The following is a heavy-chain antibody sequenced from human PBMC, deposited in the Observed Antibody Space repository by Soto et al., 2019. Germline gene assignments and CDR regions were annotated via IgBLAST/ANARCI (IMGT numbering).Heavy chain of an antibody. D-gene: IGHD1-26*01. CDR2: IWYDGSNK. CDR3: ARAGIVGARFGY. V-gene: IGHV3-33*01. Sequence: GCLRLSCAASGFTFSSYGMHWARQAPGKGLEWVAVIWYDGSNKYYADSVKGRFTISRDNSKNTLYLQMNSLRAEDTAVYYCARAGIVGARFGYWGQGTLVTVSS. J-gene: IGHJ4*02. CDR1: GFTFSSYG.